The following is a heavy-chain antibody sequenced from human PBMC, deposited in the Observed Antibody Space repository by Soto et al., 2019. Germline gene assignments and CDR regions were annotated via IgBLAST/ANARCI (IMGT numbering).Heavy chain of an antibody. CDR2: ISGSGGST. Sequence: GGSLRLSCAASGFTFSSYAMSWVRQAPGKGLEWVSAISGSGGSTYYADSVKGRFTISRDNSKNTLYLQMNSLRAEDTAVYYCAKASGADYDFWSGYSKDYYYYGMDVWGQGTTVTVSS. J-gene: IGHJ6*02. CDR1: GFTFSSYA. V-gene: IGHV3-23*01. D-gene: IGHD3-3*01. CDR3: AKASGADYDFWSGYSKDYYYYGMDV.